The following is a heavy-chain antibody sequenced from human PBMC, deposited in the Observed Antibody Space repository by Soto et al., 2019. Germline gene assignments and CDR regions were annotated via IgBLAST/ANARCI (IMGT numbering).Heavy chain of an antibody. J-gene: IGHJ4*02. D-gene: IGHD1-1*01. Sequence: QVQLVQSGAEVKKPGASVKVSCKVSGYMFASYGISWARQAPGQGLEWMGWINTYNGNINYAQKFQGRVTMTTDTSTSTAYMELRGLGSDDTALYYCARERGAYKYFDYWGQGTLVPVSS. CDR3: ARERGAYKYFDY. CDR1: GYMFASYG. CDR2: INTYNGNI. V-gene: IGHV1-18*01.